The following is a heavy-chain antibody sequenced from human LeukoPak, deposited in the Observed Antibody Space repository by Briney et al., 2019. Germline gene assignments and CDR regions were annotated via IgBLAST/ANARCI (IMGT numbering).Heavy chain of an antibody. CDR3: ARAGRYFDWLSFFDY. V-gene: IGHV3-7*03. J-gene: IGHJ4*02. Sequence: PGGSLRLSCAASGLTFSSYWMSWVRQAPGKGLEWVANIKQDGREKYYVDCVKGRLTISRDNAKNSLYLQMNSLRAEDTAVYYCARAGRYFDWLSFFDYWGQGTLVTVSS. D-gene: IGHD3-9*01. CDR1: GLTFSSYW. CDR2: IKQDGREK.